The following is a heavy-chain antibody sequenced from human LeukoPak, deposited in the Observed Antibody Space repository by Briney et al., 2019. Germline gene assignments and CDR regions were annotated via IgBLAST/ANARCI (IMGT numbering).Heavy chain of an antibody. J-gene: IGHJ6*03. V-gene: IGHV4-61*02. D-gene: IGHD6-13*01. CDR1: GGSISSGSYY. CDR3: ARGGMQLVLGYYYYMDV. Sequence: SQTLSLTCTVSGGSISSGSYYWSWIRQPAGKGLEWIGRIYTSGSTNYNPSLKSRVTISVDTSKNQFSLKLSSVTAADTAVYYCARGGMQLVLGYYYYMDVWGKGTTVTVSS. CDR2: IYTSGST.